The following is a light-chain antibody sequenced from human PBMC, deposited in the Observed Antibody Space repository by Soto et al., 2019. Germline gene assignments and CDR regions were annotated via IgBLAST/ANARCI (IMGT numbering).Light chain of an antibody. V-gene: IGKV4-1*01. J-gene: IGKJ1*01. CDR3: QQYYSTPWT. CDR2: WAS. Sequence: DIVMTQSPDSLAVSLGERATINCKSSQSVLYSSNNKNYLAWYQQKPGQPPKLLIYWASTRESGVPDRFSRSGSGTDFTLTISSLQAEDVAVNYCQQYYSTPWTFGQGTKVEIK. CDR1: QSVLYSSNNKNY.